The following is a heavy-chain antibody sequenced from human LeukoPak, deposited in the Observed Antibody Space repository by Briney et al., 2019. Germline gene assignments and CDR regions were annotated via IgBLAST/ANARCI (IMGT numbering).Heavy chain of an antibody. CDR1: GGSFSGYY. Sequence: SETLSLTCAVYGGSFSGYYWSWIRQPPGKGLEWIGEINHSGSTNYNPSLKSRVTISVDTSKNQFSLKLSSVTAADTAVYYCARGRSFRGFGGVIVILGFDYWGQGTLVTVSS. D-gene: IGHD3-16*02. J-gene: IGHJ4*02. V-gene: IGHV4-34*01. CDR2: INHSGST. CDR3: ARGRSFRGFGGVIVILGFDY.